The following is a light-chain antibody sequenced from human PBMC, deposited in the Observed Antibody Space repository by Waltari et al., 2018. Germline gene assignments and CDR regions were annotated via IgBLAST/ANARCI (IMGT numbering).Light chain of an antibody. V-gene: IGKV1-39*01. CDR3: QQSYSLPVT. CDR1: QSISIY. Sequence: DIQMTQSPSALSASVGDRVTITCRASQSISIYLNWDQQKPGKAPKFLIYAASSLQSGVPSRFSGSGSGTDFTLTINSLQPEDFATYYCQQSYSLPVTFGQGTKLEI. J-gene: IGKJ2*01. CDR2: AAS.